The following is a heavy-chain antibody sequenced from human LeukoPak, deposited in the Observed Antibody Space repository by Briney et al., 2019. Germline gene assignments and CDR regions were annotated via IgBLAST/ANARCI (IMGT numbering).Heavy chain of an antibody. CDR1: GFTFSSYE. V-gene: IGHV3-48*03. D-gene: IGHD6-19*01. J-gene: IGHJ6*03. CDR2: ISSSGSTI. CDR3: ARRTGYSSGWRYYYYYYMDV. Sequence: PGGSLRLSCAASGFTFSSYEMNWVRQAPGKGLEWVSYISSSGSTIYYADSVKGRFTISRDNAKNTLYLQMNSLRAEDTAVYYCARRTGYSSGWRYYYYYYMDVWGKETTVTISS.